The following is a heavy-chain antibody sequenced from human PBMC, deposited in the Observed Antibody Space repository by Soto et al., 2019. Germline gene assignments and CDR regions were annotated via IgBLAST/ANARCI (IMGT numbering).Heavy chain of an antibody. J-gene: IGHJ6*02. Sequence: ASVKVSCKASGSTFTSYGISWVRQAPGQGLEWMGWISAYNGNTNYAQKLQGRVTMTTDTSTSTAYMELRSLRSDDTAVYYCARRHDYGDYAAEYYGMDVWGQGTTVTVSS. CDR3: ARRHDYGDYAAEYYGMDV. CDR2: ISAYNGNT. CDR1: GSTFTSYG. V-gene: IGHV1-18*01. D-gene: IGHD4-17*01.